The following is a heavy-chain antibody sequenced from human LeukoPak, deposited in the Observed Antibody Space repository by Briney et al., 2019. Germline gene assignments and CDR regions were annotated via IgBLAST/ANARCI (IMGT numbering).Heavy chain of an antibody. CDR1: GFTFSRHW. J-gene: IGHJ4*02. CDR2: IRQDGNWR. Sequence: PGGSLTLSCAASGFTFSRHWKSWARHAPAQGLEWVAHIRQDGNWRHHVDSVEGRFTISIDNAKNSLYLQMNSLRVGGTAVYYCARFGDPSTTPDYRGQGTRVTVSS. CDR3: ARFGDPSTTPDY. D-gene: IGHD3-16*01. V-gene: IGHV3-7*01.